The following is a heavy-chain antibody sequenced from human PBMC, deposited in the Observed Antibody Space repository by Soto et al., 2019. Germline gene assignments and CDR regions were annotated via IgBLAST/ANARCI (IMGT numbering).Heavy chain of an antibody. CDR3: AKGSVVVAAKFDS. V-gene: IGHV3-23*01. CDR1: GFTFNNYA. Sequence: GGSLRLSCAASGFTFNNYAMSWVRQAPGKGLEWVSAISSSGYSAYYAGSVKGRFTISRDNSKNTVYLQTNNLRAEDTAVYYCAKGSVVVAAKFDSWRQGTLVTVSS. CDR2: ISSSGYSA. J-gene: IGHJ4*02. D-gene: IGHD2-21*02.